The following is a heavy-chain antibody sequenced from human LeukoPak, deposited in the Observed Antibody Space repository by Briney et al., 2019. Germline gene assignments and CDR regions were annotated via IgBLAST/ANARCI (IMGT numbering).Heavy chain of an antibody. J-gene: IGHJ4*02. Sequence: VGSLRLSCAASGFTFSSYAIHWVRQAPGKGLEWVAVISHDARNKYYADSVKGRFTISRDNSKNTLYLQMDSLRVEDTAVYYCAREGIYGLDYWGQGTLVTVSS. CDR2: ISHDARNK. D-gene: IGHD3-16*01. CDR3: AREGIYGLDY. V-gene: IGHV3-30*04. CDR1: GFTFSSYA.